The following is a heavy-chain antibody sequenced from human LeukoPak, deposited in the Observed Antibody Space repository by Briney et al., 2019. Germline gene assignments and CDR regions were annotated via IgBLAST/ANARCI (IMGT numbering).Heavy chain of an antibody. V-gene: IGHV4-59*01. Sequence: SETLSLTCTVSGGSISSYYWSWIRQPPGKGLEWLGYIYYSGRANYHPSLKSRVTISVDTSKNRFSLRLRSVTAADTAVYYCARVTGYMVEDYFDYWGQGTLVTVSS. CDR3: ARVTGYMVEDYFDY. CDR1: GGSISSYY. CDR2: IYYSGRA. J-gene: IGHJ4*02. D-gene: IGHD6-13*01.